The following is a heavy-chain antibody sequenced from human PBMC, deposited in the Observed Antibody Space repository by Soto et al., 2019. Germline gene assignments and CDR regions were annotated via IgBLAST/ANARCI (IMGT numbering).Heavy chain of an antibody. J-gene: IGHJ4*01. CDR3: AKDGFLSPPKRLDY. CDR1: GFTFSSYA. V-gene: IGHV3-23*01. Sequence: EVQLLESGGGLVQPGGSLRLSCAASGFTFSSYAMSWVRQAPGKGLEWVSAISGGGGNTYYPDSVKGRFTISRDNSKNTLYLQMNSLRAEDTAVYYCAKDGFLSPPKRLDYWGHGTLVTVSS. D-gene: IGHD2-2*03. CDR2: ISGGGGNT.